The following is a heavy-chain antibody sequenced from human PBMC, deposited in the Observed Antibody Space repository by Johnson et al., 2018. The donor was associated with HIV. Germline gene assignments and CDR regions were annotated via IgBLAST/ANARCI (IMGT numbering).Heavy chain of an antibody. D-gene: IGHD1-20*01. CDR3: ARAPYNWNAGLFGAFDM. CDR1: NFTFKDYY. CDR2: ISGSGFDT. Sequence: QVQLVESGGAFIKPGGSLRLSCAASNFTFKDYYMNWIRQAPGKGLEWISYISGSGFDTFYADSVKGRFTISRDNAKKSLYLQMSSLKAEDTAVYYCARAPYNWNAGLFGAFDMWGRGTKVTVSS. J-gene: IGHJ3*02. V-gene: IGHV3-11*04.